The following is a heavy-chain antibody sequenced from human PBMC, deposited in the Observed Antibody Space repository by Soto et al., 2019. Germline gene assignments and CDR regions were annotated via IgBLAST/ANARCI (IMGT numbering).Heavy chain of an antibody. Sequence: PSETLSLTCAVYGGSFSGFYWTWIRQPPGTGLEWIGEINHSGSTNYNPSLKSRVTISVDTSKNQFSLKLSSVTAADTAVYYCARAVGDTVVVVAESPVDWFDPWGQGTLVTVSS. J-gene: IGHJ5*02. CDR1: GGSFSGFY. CDR3: ARAVGDTVVVVAESPVDWFDP. V-gene: IGHV4-34*01. CDR2: INHSGST. D-gene: IGHD2-15*01.